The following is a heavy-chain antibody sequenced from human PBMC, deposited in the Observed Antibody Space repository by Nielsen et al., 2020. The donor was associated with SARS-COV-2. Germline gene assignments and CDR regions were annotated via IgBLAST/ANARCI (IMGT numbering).Heavy chain of an antibody. J-gene: IGHJ5*02. CDR2: INHSGST. Sequence: GSLRLSCAVYGGSFSGYYWSWIRQPPGKGLEWIGEINHSGSTNYNPSLKSRVTISVDTSKNQFSLKLSSVTAADTAVYYCARVSAMVRGGWFDPWGQGTLVTVSS. CDR1: GGSFSGYY. V-gene: IGHV4-34*01. D-gene: IGHD3-10*01. CDR3: ARVSAMVRGGWFDP.